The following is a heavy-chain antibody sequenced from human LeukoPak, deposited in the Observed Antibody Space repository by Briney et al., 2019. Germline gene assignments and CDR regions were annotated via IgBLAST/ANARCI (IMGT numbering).Heavy chain of an antibody. CDR1: GFTFISYA. D-gene: IGHD3-10*01. CDR2: ISGSGIST. CDR3: AKVSGGHYFYGMDV. J-gene: IGHJ6*02. V-gene: IGHV3-23*01. Sequence: GGALILSCGAYGFTFISYAIGWVRQAPGRVLEWVLAISGSGISTYYADSVKGRFTISRDNSKNTLYLQMNSLRAEDTAVYYCAKVSGGHYFYGMDVWGQGTTVTVSS.